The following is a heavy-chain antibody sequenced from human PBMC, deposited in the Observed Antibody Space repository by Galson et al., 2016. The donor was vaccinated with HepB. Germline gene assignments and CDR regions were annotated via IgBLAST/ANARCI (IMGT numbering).Heavy chain of an antibody. CDR3: ARESSITFVTYYYGMDV. J-gene: IGHJ6*02. Sequence: SLRLSCAASGFSFSNNVMHWVRQAPGKGLEWVAIVFYDGGKKYYADSVKGRFAISRDNARNSLYLQMNSLRHEDTGVYYCARESSITFVTYYYGMDVWGQGTTVTVSS. CDR1: GFSFSNNV. CDR2: VFYDGGKK. V-gene: IGHV3-30*03. D-gene: IGHD3-16*01.